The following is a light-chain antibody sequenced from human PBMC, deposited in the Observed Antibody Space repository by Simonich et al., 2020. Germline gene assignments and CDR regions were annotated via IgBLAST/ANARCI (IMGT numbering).Light chain of an antibody. CDR1: SGHSSYA. CDR3: QTWGTGVV. Sequence: QLVLTQSPSASASLGASVKLTCTLSSGHSSYAIAWHQQQPEKGPRYLMKLNSAGSHSKGDGIPDRVSGSSSGAERYLTISSLQSEDEADYYCQTWGTGVVFGGGTKLTVL. V-gene: IGLV4-69*01. CDR2: LNSAGSH. J-gene: IGLJ2*01.